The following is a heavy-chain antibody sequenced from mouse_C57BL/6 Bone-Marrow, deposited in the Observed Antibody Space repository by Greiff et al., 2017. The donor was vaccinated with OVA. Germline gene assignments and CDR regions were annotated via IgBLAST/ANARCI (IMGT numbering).Heavy chain of an antibody. D-gene: IGHD1-1*01. J-gene: IGHJ2*01. CDR1: GYTFTSYG. CDR2: IYPRSGNT. Sequence: QVQLQQSGAELARPGASVKLSCKASGYTFTSYGISWVKQRTGQGLEWIGEIYPRSGNTYYNEKFKGKATLTADKSSSTAYMEPRSLTAEDSAVYFCARWDYYGSSYSYWGQGTTLTVSS. V-gene: IGHV1-81*01. CDR3: ARWDYYGSSYSY.